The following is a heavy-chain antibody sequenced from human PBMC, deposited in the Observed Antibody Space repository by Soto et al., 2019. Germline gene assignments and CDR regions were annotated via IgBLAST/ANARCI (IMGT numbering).Heavy chain of an antibody. CDR2: INAGNGNT. CDR1: GYTFTSYA. J-gene: IGHJ5*02. D-gene: IGHD6-19*01. V-gene: IGHV1-3*01. CDR3: ARALGSGWYPNWFDP. Sequence: QVQLVQSGAEVKKPGASVKVSCKASGYTFTSYAMHWVRQAPGQRPEWMGWINAGNGNTKYSQKFQGRVTITRDTSASTAYMELSSLRSEDTAVYYCARALGSGWYPNWFDPWGQGTLVTVSS.